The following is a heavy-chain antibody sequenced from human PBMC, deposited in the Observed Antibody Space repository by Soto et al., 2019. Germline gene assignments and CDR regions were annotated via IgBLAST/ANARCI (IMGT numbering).Heavy chain of an antibody. J-gene: IGHJ6*02. CDR3: AGRIIVLVPAAMEYYYYGMDV. V-gene: IGHV1-2*02. CDR1: GYTFTAYY. CDR2: INPYVGDT. Sequence: ASVKVSCKASGYTFTAYYLHWFRQAPGQGPEWMGWINPYVGDTKYSQKFQGRVTMTRDTSIDTAYMELSRLKSEDTAVYYCAGRIIVLVPAAMEYYYYGMDVWGQGTTVTVSS. D-gene: IGHD2-2*01.